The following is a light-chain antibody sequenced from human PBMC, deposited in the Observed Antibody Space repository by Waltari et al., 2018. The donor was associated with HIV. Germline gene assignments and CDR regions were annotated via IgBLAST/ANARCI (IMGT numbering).Light chain of an antibody. CDR3: AAWDDSLNGWV. CDR2: INN. CDR1: SSNTGRYT. J-gene: IGLJ3*02. V-gene: IGLV1-44*01. Sequence: QSVLTPPPSASGTPGQRVTIPCSGSSSNTGRYTVNWYQQLPGTAPKPLIYINNQRPSGVPDRFSGSKSGTSASLAISGLQSEDEADYYCAAWDDSLNGWVFGGGTKLTVL.